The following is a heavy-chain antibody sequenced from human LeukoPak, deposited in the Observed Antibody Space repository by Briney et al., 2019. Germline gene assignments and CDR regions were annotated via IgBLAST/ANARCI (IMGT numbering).Heavy chain of an antibody. CDR2: TSYGGST. V-gene: IGHV4-34*01. D-gene: IGHD3-10*01. J-gene: IGHJ4*02. Sequence: SETLSLTCTVSGGSISTYYWSWIRQPPGKGLEWIGETSYGGSTNYIPSLKSRVSISVDTSRSQFSLNLSSVTAADTAIYYCARVTRRRTTGEIFGRFLDYWGQGTLVTVSS. CDR1: GGSISTYY. CDR3: ARVTRRRTTGEIFGRFLDY.